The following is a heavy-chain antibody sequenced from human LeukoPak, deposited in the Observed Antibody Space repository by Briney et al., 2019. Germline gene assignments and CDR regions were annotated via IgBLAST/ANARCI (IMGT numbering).Heavy chain of an antibody. CDR1: GGSISSGGYY. D-gene: IGHD4-11*01. CDR3: ARVGYNNYFIDY. J-gene: IGHJ4*02. CDR2: IYYSGST. Sequence: SETLSLTCTVSGGSISSGGYYWSWIRQHPGKGLEWIGYIYYSGSTYYNPSLKSRVAISVDTSKSQFSLTLSSVTAADTAVYYCARVGYNNYFIDYWGQGTLVTVSS. V-gene: IGHV4-31*03.